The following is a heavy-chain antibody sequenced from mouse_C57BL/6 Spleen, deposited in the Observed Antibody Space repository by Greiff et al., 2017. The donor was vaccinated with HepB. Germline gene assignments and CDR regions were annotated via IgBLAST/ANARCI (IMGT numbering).Heavy chain of an antibody. V-gene: IGHV5-17*01. CDR3: ARHTDDYDDYYAMDY. CDR2: ISSGSSTI. CDR1: GFTFSDYG. Sequence: EVMLVESGGGLVKPGGSLKLSCAASGFTFSDYGMHWVRQAPEKGLEWVAYISSGSSTIYYADKVKGRFTISRDNAKNTLFLQMTSLRSEDTAMYYCARHTDDYDDYYAMDYWGQGTSVTVSS. D-gene: IGHD2-4*01. J-gene: IGHJ4*01.